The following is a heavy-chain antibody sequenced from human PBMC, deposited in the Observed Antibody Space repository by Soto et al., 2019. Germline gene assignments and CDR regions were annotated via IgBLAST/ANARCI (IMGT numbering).Heavy chain of an antibody. CDR1: GFTFSSYS. Sequence: HPGGSLRLSCAASGFTFSSYSMNWVRQAPGKGLEWVSYISSSSSTIYYADSVKGRFTISRDNAKNSLYLQMNSLRDEDTAVYYCARAHHPSRRHLDNFDYWGQGTLVTVSS. CDR3: ARAHHPSRRHLDNFDY. D-gene: IGHD3-9*01. V-gene: IGHV3-48*02. J-gene: IGHJ4*02. CDR2: ISSSSSTI.